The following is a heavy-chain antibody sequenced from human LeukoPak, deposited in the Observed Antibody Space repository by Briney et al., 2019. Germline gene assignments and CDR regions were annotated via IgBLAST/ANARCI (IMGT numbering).Heavy chain of an antibody. V-gene: IGHV3-9*01. CDR2: INWNSDSK. CDR1: GFIFDDYT. CDR3: AKYSAYGDYGYFDY. D-gene: IGHD4-17*01. Sequence: PGRSLRLSCAASGFIFDDYTMHWVRQAPGKGLEWVSGINWNSDSKGYADSVQGRFTISRDNAKNSLYLQMNSLRAEDTALYYCAKYSAYGDYGYFDYWGQGTLVTVSS. J-gene: IGHJ4*02.